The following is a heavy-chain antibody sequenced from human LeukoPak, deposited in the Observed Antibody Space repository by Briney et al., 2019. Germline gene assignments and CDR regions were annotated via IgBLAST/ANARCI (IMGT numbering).Heavy chain of an antibody. CDR3: ARDRYGSGSL. J-gene: IGHJ4*02. Sequence: GGSLRLSCAASGFTFSSYWMNWARQAPGKGLEWVASINHNGNVNYYVDSVKGRFTISRDNAKNSLYLQMNSLRAEDTAVYYCARDRYGSGSLWGQGTLVTVSS. CDR1: GFTFSSYW. V-gene: IGHV3-7*03. CDR2: INHNGNVN. D-gene: IGHD3-10*01.